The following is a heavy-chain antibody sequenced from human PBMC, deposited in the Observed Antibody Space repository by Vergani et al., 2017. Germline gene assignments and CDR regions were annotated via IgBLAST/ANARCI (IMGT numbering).Heavy chain of an antibody. CDR2: IYSGGST. Sequence: EVQLVESGGGLVKRGGSLRLSCAASGFTVSSNYMSWVRQAPGKGLEWVSVIYSGGSTYYADSVKGRFTISRNNAKNSLYLQMNSLRAEDTAVYYCARCVGAPFLMGDDAFDIWGQGTMVTVSS. CDR1: GFTVSSNY. CDR3: ARCVGAPFLMGDDAFDI. D-gene: IGHD1-26*01. J-gene: IGHJ3*02. V-gene: IGHV3-66*01.